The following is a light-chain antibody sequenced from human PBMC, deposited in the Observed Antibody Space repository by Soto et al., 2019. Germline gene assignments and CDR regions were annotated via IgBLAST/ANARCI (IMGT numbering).Light chain of an antibody. V-gene: IGKV1-5*03. CDR2: KAS. CDR3: QQYESFPRT. J-gene: IGKJ1*01. Sequence: DIQMTQSPSTLSASVGDRVTITCRASQSINNWLAWYQQKPGKAPKLFIFKASTLEIGVASRFSGSGSGTEFTLNISSLQPDDFATYFCQQYESFPRTFGQGTKVEIK. CDR1: QSINNW.